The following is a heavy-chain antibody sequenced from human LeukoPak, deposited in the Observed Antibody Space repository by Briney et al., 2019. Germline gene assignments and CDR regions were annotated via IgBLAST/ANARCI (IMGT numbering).Heavy chain of an antibody. CDR3: ARFALYGRGVNGYYFDY. Sequence: SETLSLTCTVSGGSISSYYWSWIRQPAGKGLEWIGRIYTSGSTNYNPSLKSRVTMSVDTSKNQFSLKLSSVTAADTAVYYCARFALYGRGVNGYYFDYWGQGTLVTVSS. CDR2: IYTSGST. CDR1: GGSISSYY. J-gene: IGHJ4*02. V-gene: IGHV4-4*07. D-gene: IGHD3-10*02.